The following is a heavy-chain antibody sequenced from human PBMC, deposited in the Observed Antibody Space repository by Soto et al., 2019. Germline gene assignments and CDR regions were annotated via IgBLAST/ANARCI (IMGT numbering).Heavy chain of an antibody. CDR1: ADSFATYW. CDR2: IYPGDSDT. Sequence: GESRKVSCPGCADSFATYWSGWVREMPGKGRGWMGVIYPGDSDTRYSTSFEGQVSISADKSTSTAYLQWDSLKASDTAIYYCAIHLTEINYGDKDGDDRVDLSGQ. V-gene: IGHV5-51*01. D-gene: IGHD2-21*01. J-gene: IGHJ3*01. CDR3: AIHLTEINYGDKDGDDRVDL.